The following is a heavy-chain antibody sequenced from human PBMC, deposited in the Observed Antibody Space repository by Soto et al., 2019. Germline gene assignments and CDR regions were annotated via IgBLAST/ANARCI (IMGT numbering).Heavy chain of an antibody. D-gene: IGHD3-3*01. CDR3: ASDFWTGYPLFDL. Sequence: SETLSLTCSVSGSSISSAYYWGWVRQPPGKGLEWIASVFHSGTTYYNPSLMSRVTASLDTSKGQFSLKLSSVTAADTAVYYCASDFWTGYPLFDLWGQGALVTVSS. CDR1: GSSISSAYY. J-gene: IGHJ4*02. CDR2: VFHSGTT. V-gene: IGHV4-38-2*02.